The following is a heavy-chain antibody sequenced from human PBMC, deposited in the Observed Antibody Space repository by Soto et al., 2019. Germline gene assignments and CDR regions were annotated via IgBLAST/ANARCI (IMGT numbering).Heavy chain of an antibody. J-gene: IGHJ3*02. CDR2: INSDGSST. CDR3: ARAPPATDYGDEEDI. Sequence: EVQLVESGGGLVQPGGSLRLSCAASGFTFSSYWMHWVRQAPGKGLVWVSRINSDGSSTSYADSVKGRFTISRDNAKNTLYLQMTSLRAEDTAVYYCARAPPATDYGDEEDIWGQGTMVTVSS. V-gene: IGHV3-74*01. D-gene: IGHD4-17*01. CDR1: GFTFSSYW.